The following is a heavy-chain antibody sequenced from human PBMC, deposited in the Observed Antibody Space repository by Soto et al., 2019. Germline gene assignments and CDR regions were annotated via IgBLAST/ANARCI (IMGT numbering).Heavy chain of an antibody. CDR1: GGSISSYY. Sequence: QVQLQESGPGLVKPSETLSLTCSVSGGSISSYYWGWIRQPPGKGLEWIGHINYSGGTSYTRSLTSRMTLSLDTSQNPFSLELSSVTAADMAVYYCARDSAAGTGDYDHWGQGILVTVSS. CDR3: ARDSAAGTGDYDH. V-gene: IGHV4-59*01. CDR2: INYSGGT. J-gene: IGHJ4*02. D-gene: IGHD6-13*01.